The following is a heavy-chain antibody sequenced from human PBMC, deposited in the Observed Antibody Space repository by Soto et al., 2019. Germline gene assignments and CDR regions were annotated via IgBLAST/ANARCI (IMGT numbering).Heavy chain of an antibody. CDR1: GGAISSGAYY. CDR3: ARATYYFDSSGYQTSFFDY. D-gene: IGHD3-22*01. J-gene: IGHJ4*02. CDR2: IYYYNGNT. Sequence: SETLSLTCTVSGGAISSGAYYWSWIRQHPGKGLEWIGYIYYYNGNTYYNPSLKSRVTISVDTSKNQFSLKLTSVTAADTAVYYCARATYYFDSSGYQTSFFDYWAQGTLVTVSS. V-gene: IGHV4-31*03.